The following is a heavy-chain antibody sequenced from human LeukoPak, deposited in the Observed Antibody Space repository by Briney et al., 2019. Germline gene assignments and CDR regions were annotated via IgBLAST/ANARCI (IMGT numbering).Heavy chain of an antibody. CDR2: INTNTGNP. Sequence: GASVKVSCKASGYTFTSYAMNWVRQAPGQGLEWMGWINTNTGNPTYAQGFTGRFVFSLDTSVSTAYLQISSLKAEDTAVYYCARVVYYYDSSGYYYVVGGNTNYYMDAWGKGTTVTVSS. J-gene: IGHJ6*03. D-gene: IGHD3-22*01. V-gene: IGHV7-4-1*02. CDR1: GYTFTSYA. CDR3: ARVVYYYDSSGYYYVVGGNTNYYMDA.